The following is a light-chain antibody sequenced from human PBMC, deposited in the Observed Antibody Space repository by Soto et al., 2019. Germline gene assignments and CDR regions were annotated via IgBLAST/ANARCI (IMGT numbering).Light chain of an antibody. CDR1: SSDVGGYNY. CDR2: DVS. J-gene: IGLJ2*01. Sequence: QSALTQPASVSGSTGHSITISCTGTSSDVGGYNYVSWYQQHPGKSPQLMIYDVSHRPSGVSNRFSGSKSGNTASLTISGLHAEDDADYYCSSYSISSTLVFGGGTKLTVL. V-gene: IGLV2-14*01. CDR3: SSYSISSTLV.